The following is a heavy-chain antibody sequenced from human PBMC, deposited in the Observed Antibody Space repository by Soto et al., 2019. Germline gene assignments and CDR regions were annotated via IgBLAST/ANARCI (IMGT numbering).Heavy chain of an antibody. CDR1: GYTFSNSG. Sequence: ASVKVSCKTSGYTFSNSGISWVRQAPGQGLEWLGWINSNNGKTNCAQNLQDRLILTTDTSTSTAYMELRSLRSDDTAMYYCAKAPGSSFDNWCQGILVTVSS. CDR3: AKAPGSSFDN. D-gene: IGHD6-6*01. CDR2: INSNNGKT. V-gene: IGHV1-18*01. J-gene: IGHJ4*02.